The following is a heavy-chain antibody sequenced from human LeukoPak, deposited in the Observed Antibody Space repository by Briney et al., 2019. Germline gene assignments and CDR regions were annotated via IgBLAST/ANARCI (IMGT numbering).Heavy chain of an antibody. Sequence: PGGSLRLSCAASGFTFDDYAMHWVRQAPGKGLEWVSYISSGSSTIYYADSVKGRFTISRDNAKNSLYLQMNSLRAEDTAVYYCASTGRLGSYDYWGQGTLVTVSS. CDR3: ASTGRLGSYDY. V-gene: IGHV3-48*01. J-gene: IGHJ4*02. CDR2: ISSGSSTI. D-gene: IGHD2-21*01. CDR1: GFTFDDYA.